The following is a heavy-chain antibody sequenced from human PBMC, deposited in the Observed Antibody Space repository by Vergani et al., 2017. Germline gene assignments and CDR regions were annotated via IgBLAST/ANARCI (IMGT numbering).Heavy chain of an antibody. V-gene: IGHV3-11*01. Sequence: QVQLVESGGGLVKPGGSLRLSCAASGFTFSDYYMSWIRQAPGKGLEWVSYISSSGSTIYYADSVKGRFTISRDNAKNSLYLQMSSLRAEDTAVYYCATHSSSWYAEYFQHWGQGTLVTVSS. D-gene: IGHD6-13*01. CDR1: GFTFSDYY. CDR2: ISSSGSTI. CDR3: ATHSSSWYAEYFQH. J-gene: IGHJ1*01.